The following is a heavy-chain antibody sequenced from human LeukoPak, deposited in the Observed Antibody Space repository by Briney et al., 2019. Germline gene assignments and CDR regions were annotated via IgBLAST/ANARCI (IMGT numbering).Heavy chain of an antibody. CDR1: GFTFSSYS. Sequence: PGGSLRLSCAASGFTFSSYSMNWVRQAPGKGLEWVSSISSSSSYIYYADSVKGRFTISRDNAKNSLYLQMNSLRAEDTALYYCAKSPKDSGYYEPIDYWGQGTLVTVSS. CDR3: AKSPKDSGYYEPIDY. CDR2: ISSSSSYI. V-gene: IGHV3-21*04. J-gene: IGHJ4*02. D-gene: IGHD3-22*01.